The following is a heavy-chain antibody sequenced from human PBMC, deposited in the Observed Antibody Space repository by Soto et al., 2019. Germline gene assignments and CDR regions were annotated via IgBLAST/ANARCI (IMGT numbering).Heavy chain of an antibody. V-gene: IGHV3-30-3*01. Sequence: QVPLVESGGGVVQPGRSLRLSCAASGFMFSSYAMHWVRQAPGKGLEWVAVKTYDGSNKYYADSVKGRFTISRDNFKIPLYRQMNGVRAEDTGVYYCARAGGGLVDYWGQGTLVTVSS. CDR1: GFMFSSYA. CDR3: ARAGGGLVDY. J-gene: IGHJ4*02. CDR2: KTYDGSNK. D-gene: IGHD3-16*01.